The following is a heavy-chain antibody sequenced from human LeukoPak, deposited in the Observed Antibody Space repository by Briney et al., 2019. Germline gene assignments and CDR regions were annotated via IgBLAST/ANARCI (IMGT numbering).Heavy chain of an antibody. Sequence: GGSLRLSCAASGFTFTDYAMSWVRQAPGTGLEWVSAISGIGNAIFYASSVKGRFTISRDSSKNTLSLQMSSLRAEDTAVYYCVRHLATSGSYPLDYRGQGTLVTVSS. CDR3: VRHLATSGSYPLDY. CDR2: ISGIGNAI. V-gene: IGHV3-23*01. J-gene: IGHJ4*02. D-gene: IGHD2-15*01. CDR1: GFTFTDYA.